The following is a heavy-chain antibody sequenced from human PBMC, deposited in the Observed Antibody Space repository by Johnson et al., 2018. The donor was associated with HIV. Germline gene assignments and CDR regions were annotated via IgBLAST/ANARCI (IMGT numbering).Heavy chain of an antibody. V-gene: IGHV3-74*02. Sequence: VQLVESGGGLVQPGGSLRLSCAASGFTFSSYWMHWVRQAPGKGLVWVSRINSDGSTTSYADSVKGRFTISRDNAKNSLYLQMNSLRAEDTALYYCARGAGGYYYGNAFDIWGQGTMVTVSS. CDR2: INSDGSTT. D-gene: IGHD3-22*01. CDR1: GFTFSSYW. CDR3: ARGAGGYYYGNAFDI. J-gene: IGHJ3*02.